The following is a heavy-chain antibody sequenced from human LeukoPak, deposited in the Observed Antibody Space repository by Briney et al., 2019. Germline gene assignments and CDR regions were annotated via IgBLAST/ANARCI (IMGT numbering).Heavy chain of an antibody. J-gene: IGHJ4*02. V-gene: IGHV3-74*01. CDR3: ARGEFGSGWDFVY. CDR2: INSDGSST. CDR1: GFTFSSYW. D-gene: IGHD6-19*01. Sequence: GGSLRLSCAASGFTFSSYWMHWVRHAPGKGLVWVSRINSDGSSTSYADSVKGRFTISRDNAKNTLYLQMNSLRAEDTAVYYCARGEFGSGWDFVYWGQGTLVTVSS.